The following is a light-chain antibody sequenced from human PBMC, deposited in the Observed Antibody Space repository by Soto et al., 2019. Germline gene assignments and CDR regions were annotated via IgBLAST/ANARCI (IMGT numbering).Light chain of an antibody. V-gene: IGLV2-14*01. Sequence: QSVLTQPASVSGSPGQSITISCTATSSDIAYYNYVSWYQHHPGKAPELIIYEVYNRPSGVSNRFSGSKSGDTASLSISGLQAEDEADYYCISYSASSTPYVFGTGTKVTVL. CDR2: EVY. CDR3: ISYSASSTPYV. CDR1: SSDIAYYNY. J-gene: IGLJ1*01.